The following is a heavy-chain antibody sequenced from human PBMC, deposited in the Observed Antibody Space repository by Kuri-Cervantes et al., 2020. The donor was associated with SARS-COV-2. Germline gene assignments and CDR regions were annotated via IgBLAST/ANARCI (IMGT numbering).Heavy chain of an antibody. CDR1: GFTFSSYS. J-gene: IGHJ6*02. D-gene: IGHD3-3*01. V-gene: IGHV3-21*01. Sequence: ETLSLTCAASGFTFSSYSMNWVRQAPGKGLEWVSSISSSSSYIYYADSVKGRFTISRDNAKNSLYLQMNSLRAEDTAVYYCARALDGVVTRYYYYGMDVWGQGTTVTVSS. CDR3: ARALDGVVTRYYYYGMDV. CDR2: ISSSSSYI.